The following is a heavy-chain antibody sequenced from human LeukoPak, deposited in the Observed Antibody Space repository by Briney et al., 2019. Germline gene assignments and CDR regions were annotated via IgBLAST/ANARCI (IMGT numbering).Heavy chain of an antibody. CDR3: ARVYCSSTSCYVYFDY. Sequence: TSETLSLTCAVYGGSFSGYYWSWIRQPPGKGLEWIGEINHSGSTNYNPSLKSRATISVDTSKNQFPLKLSSVTAADTAVYYCARVYCSSTSCYVYFDYWGQGTLVTVSS. J-gene: IGHJ4*02. CDR1: GGSFSGYY. D-gene: IGHD2-2*01. V-gene: IGHV4-34*01. CDR2: INHSGST.